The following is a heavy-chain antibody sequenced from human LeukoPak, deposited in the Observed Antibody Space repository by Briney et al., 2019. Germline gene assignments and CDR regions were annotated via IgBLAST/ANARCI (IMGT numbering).Heavy chain of an antibody. J-gene: IGHJ4*02. V-gene: IGHV4-39*07. CDR2: IYYSGST. Sequence: SETLSLTCTVSGGSISSSSYYWGWIRQPPGKGLEWIGSIYYSGSTYYNPSLKSRVTIAVDTSKNQFSLKLSSVTAADTAVYYCARGDHIAAAGTATDYWGQGTLVTVSS. CDR3: ARGDHIAAAGTATDY. CDR1: GGSISSSSYY. D-gene: IGHD6-13*01.